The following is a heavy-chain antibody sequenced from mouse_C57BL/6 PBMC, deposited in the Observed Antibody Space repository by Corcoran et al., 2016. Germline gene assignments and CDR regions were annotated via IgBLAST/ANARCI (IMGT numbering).Heavy chain of an antibody. CDR2: INPNNGGT. D-gene: IGHD1-1*01. J-gene: IGHJ1*03. CDR3: AKIYGSYWYFDV. V-gene: IGHV1-26*01. CDR1: GYTFTDYY. Sequence: EVQLQQSGPELVKPGASVKISCKASGYTFTDYYMNWVKQSHGKSLEWIGDINPNNGGTSYNQKFKGKATLTVDKSSSTAYMELRSLTSEDSAVYYCAKIYGSYWYFDVWGTGTTVTVSS.